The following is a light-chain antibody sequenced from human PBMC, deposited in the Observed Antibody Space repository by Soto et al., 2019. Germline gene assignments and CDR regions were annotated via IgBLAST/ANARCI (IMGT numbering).Light chain of an antibody. CDR1: SSNIGTYT. V-gene: IGLV1-44*01. CDR3: GTWDGSLNVL. J-gene: IGLJ2*01. CDR2: SNN. Sequence: QSVLTQPPSASGSPGQRVTISCSGSSSNIGTYTVNWYQQLPGRAPKLLIYSNNQRPSGVPDRFSASRSGTSASLAISGLQAEDETDYYCGTWDGSLNVLFGGGTKLTV.